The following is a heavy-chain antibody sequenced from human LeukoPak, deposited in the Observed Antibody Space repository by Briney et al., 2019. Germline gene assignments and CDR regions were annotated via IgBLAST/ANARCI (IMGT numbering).Heavy chain of an antibody. Sequence: ASVKVSCKASGGTFSTYAVTWVRQAPGQGLEWMGGIIPIFGTTNYAQKFQGRVTITTDESTSTAYMELSSLRSEDTAVYYCARVLQPRAGLYYFDYWGQGTLVTVSS. CDR2: IIPIFGTT. D-gene: IGHD5-18*01. V-gene: IGHV1-69*05. CDR3: ARVLQPRAGLYYFDY. CDR1: GGTFSTYA. J-gene: IGHJ4*02.